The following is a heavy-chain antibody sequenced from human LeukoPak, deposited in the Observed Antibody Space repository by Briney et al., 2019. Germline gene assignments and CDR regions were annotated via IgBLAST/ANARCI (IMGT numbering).Heavy chain of an antibody. CDR3: ARVGDYGDYVTLVDY. CDR1: GXTFSSYA. Sequence: SVKVSCKASGXTFSSYAISWVRQAPGQGLEWMGRIIPILGIANYAQKFQGRVTITADKFTSTAYMELSSLRSEDTAVYYCARVGDYGDYVTLVDYWGQGTLVTVSS. J-gene: IGHJ4*02. D-gene: IGHD4-17*01. V-gene: IGHV1-69*04. CDR2: IIPILGIA.